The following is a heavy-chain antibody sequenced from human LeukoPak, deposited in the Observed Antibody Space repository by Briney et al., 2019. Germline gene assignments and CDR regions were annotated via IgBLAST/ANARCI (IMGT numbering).Heavy chain of an antibody. CDR2: ISYDGSNK. CDR1: GFTFSSYA. D-gene: IGHD3-10*01. Sequence: PGRSLRLSCAASGFTFSSYAMHWVRQAPGKGLEWVAVISYDGSNKYYADSVKGRFTISRDNSKNTLYLQMNSLRADDTAVYYCAKDRGPYYYGSGSANFDYWGQGTLVTVSS. J-gene: IGHJ4*02. V-gene: IGHV3-30*04. CDR3: AKDRGPYYYGSGSANFDY.